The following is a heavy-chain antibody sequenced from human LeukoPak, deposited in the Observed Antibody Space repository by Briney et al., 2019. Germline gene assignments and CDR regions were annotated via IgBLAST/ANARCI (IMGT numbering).Heavy chain of an antibody. CDR3: ATRGIGPDLILSNYYYMDV. CDR2: INPNSGGT. Sequence: GASVKVSCKASGYTFTGYYMHWVRQAPGQGLEWMGWINPNSGGTNYAQKFQGRVTMTRDTSISTAYMELSRLRSDDTAVYYCATRGIGPDLILSNYYYMDVWGKGTTVTISS. V-gene: IGHV1-2*02. D-gene: IGHD3-10*01. J-gene: IGHJ6*03. CDR1: GYTFTGYY.